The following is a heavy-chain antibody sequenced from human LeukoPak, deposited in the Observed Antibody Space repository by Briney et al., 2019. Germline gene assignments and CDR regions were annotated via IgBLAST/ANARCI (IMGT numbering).Heavy chain of an antibody. CDR1: GGSISSGGYY. D-gene: IGHD1-14*01. J-gene: IGHJ3*02. CDR3: ARENPELAFDI. Sequence: SETLSLTCTVSGGSISSGGYYWSWIRQPPGKGLEWIGYIYHSGSTYYNPSLKSRATISVDRSKNQFSLKLSSVTAADTAVYYCARENPELAFDIWGQGTMVTVSS. CDR2: IYHSGST. V-gene: IGHV4-30-2*01.